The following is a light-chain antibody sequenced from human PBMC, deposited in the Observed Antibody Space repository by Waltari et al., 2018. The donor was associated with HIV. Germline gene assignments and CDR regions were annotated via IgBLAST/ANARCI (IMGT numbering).Light chain of an antibody. CDR2: GAS. CDR3: QQYGSSPPST. V-gene: IGKV3-20*01. CDR1: QSVSSSY. Sequence: EIVLTQSPGTLSLSPGERATLSCRASQSVSSSYIAWYQQKPGQAPRLLIYGASSRATGIPDRFSGSGSGTDFTLTISRLEPEDFAVYYCQQYGSSPPSTFGGGTKVEIK. J-gene: IGKJ4*01.